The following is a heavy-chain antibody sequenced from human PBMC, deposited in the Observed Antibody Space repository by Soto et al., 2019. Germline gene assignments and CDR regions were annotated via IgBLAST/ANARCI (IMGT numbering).Heavy chain of an antibody. CDR2: NYYSGIT. CDR3: ARGSSIAGLYYGMDV. CDR1: GGSISSGGYY. D-gene: IGHD6-6*01. V-gene: IGHV4-31*03. J-gene: IGHJ6*02. Sequence: QVQLQESGPGLVKPSQTLSLTCTVSGGSISSGGYYWTWIRQHPGKGLEWIGYNYYSGITYYNPSLKSRVGMSLDTSKNQFSLKLSSVTAADTAVYYCARGSSIAGLYYGMDVWGQGTTVTVSS.